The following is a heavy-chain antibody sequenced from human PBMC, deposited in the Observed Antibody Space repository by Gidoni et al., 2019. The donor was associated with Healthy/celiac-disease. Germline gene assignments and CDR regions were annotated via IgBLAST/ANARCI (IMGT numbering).Heavy chain of an antibody. Sequence: EVQLVESGGGLVQPGGSLRLSCAASGFTFSSYSMNWVRQGPGKGLDWVAYISRSSRTIYYADSVKGRFTISRDNAKNSLYLQMNSLRAEDTAVYYCAGGGEFPGMDVWGQGTTVTVSS. CDR1: GFTFSSYS. V-gene: IGHV3-48*01. D-gene: IGHD3-16*01. J-gene: IGHJ6*02. CDR2: ISRSSRTI. CDR3: AGGGEFPGMDV.